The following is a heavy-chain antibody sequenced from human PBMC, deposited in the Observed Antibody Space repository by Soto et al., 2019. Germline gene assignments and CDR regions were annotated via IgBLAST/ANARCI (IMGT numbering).Heavy chain of an antibody. CDR1: GGSIGGYY. D-gene: IGHD4-4*01. V-gene: IGHV4-59*01. CDR2: IYYSGST. J-gene: IGHJ6*02. CDR3: ARDRWVGDYSNVGARFYGMDV. Sequence: SETLSLTCTVSGGSIGGYYGSWIRQPPGKGLEWIGYIYYSGSTNYNPSLKSRVTISVDTSKNQFSLKLSSVTAADTAVYYCARDRWVGDYSNVGARFYGMDVWGQGATVTVSS.